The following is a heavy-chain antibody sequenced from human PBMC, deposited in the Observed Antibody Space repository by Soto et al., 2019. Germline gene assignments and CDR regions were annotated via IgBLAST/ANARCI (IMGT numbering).Heavy chain of an antibody. CDR3: AKDSELVWGTSCYAVCYYYGMDV. CDR2: ISYDGSNK. CDR1: GFTFSSYG. Sequence: PGGSLRLSCAASGFTFSSYGMHWVRQAPGKGLEWVAVISYDGSNKYYADSVKGRFTISRDNSKNTLYLQMNSLRAEDTAVYYCAKDSELVWGTSCYAVCYYYGMDVWGQGTTVTVSS. D-gene: IGHD2-2*01. J-gene: IGHJ6*02. V-gene: IGHV3-30*18.